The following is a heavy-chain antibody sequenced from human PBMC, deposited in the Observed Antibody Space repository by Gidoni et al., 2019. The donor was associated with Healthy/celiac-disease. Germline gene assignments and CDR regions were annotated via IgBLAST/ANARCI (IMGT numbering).Heavy chain of an antibody. J-gene: IGHJ4*02. Sequence: PGLVKPSQTLSLTCTVSGGSISSGSYYWSWIRQPAGKGLEWIGRIYTSGSTNYNPSLKSRVTISVDTSKNQFSLKLSSVTAADTAVYYCARGTATITSYWGQGTLVTVSS. CDR1: GGSISSGSYY. V-gene: IGHV4-61*02. D-gene: IGHD5-12*01. CDR2: IYTSGST. CDR3: ARGTATITSY.